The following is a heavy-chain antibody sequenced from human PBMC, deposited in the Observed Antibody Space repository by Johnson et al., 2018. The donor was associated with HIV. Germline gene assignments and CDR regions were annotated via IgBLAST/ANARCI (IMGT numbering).Heavy chain of an antibody. V-gene: IGHV3-30*02. J-gene: IGHJ3*02. CDR1: GFTFSSYG. Sequence: QVQLVESGGGVVQPGGSLRLSCAASGFTFSSYGMHWVRQAPGKGLAWVAFIRYDGSNKYYADSVKGRFTISRDNSKNTLYLQMNSLRAEDTAVYYCARDLYYYDSSGPKFSGAFDIWGQGTMVTVSS. CDR2: IRYDGSNK. D-gene: IGHD3-22*01. CDR3: ARDLYYYDSSGPKFSGAFDI.